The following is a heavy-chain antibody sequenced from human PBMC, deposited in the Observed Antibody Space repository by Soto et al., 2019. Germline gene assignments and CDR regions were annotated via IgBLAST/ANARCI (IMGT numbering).Heavy chain of an antibody. CDR2: IYYSGST. Sequence: SETLSLTCTVSGGSISSYYCSWIRQPPGKGLEWIGYIYYSGSTNYNPSLKSRVTISVDTSKNQFSLKLSSVTAADTAVYYCARGSHYYGSGSYLWSYYYYMDVWGKGTTVTVSS. CDR3: ARGSHYYGSGSYLWSYYYYMDV. CDR1: GGSISSYY. D-gene: IGHD3-10*01. J-gene: IGHJ6*03. V-gene: IGHV4-59*12.